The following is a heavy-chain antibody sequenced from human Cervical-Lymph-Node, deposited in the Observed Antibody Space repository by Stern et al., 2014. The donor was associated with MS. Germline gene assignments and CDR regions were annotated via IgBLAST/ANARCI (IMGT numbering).Heavy chain of an antibody. CDR1: GYSFTTYW. Sequence: EDQLVESGADVKKPGESLKISCKASGYSFTTYWIGWVRQMPGKGLEWMGIIYPGDFDTRYSPSFQGQVTISVDKSISTAYLQWSSLKASDTAMYYCARVVGSMGYFYGMDVWGQGTTVTVSS. CDR3: ARVVGSMGYFYGMDV. J-gene: IGHJ6*02. D-gene: IGHD2-15*01. CDR2: IYPGDFDT. V-gene: IGHV5-51*03.